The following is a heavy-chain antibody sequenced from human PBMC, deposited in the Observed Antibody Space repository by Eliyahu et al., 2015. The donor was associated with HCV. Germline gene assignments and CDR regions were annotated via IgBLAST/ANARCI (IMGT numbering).Heavy chain of an antibody. Sequence: QITLKESGPTLVKPTQTSSLTCTFSGXSPXTNGVGVGXIRQPPGKALEWLALIYWDDERRYSPSLQNRLTVTKDTSKNQVVLTMTDMDPVDTATYYCAHTQGIALRPLDWGQGTLVTVSS. CDR1: GXSPXTNGVG. V-gene: IGHV2-5*02. CDR2: IYWDDER. CDR3: AHTQGIALRPLD. J-gene: IGHJ4*02. D-gene: IGHD6-13*01.